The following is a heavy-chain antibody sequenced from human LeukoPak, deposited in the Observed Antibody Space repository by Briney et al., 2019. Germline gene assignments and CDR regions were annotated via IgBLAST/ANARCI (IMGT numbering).Heavy chain of an antibody. CDR1: GGSFSGYY. D-gene: IGHD3-10*01. Sequence: SETLSLTCTVYGGSFSGYYWSWIRQPPGKGLEWIGEINHSGSTNYNPSLKSRVTFSVDTSKNQFSLELSSVTAADTAVYFCARGDSSNYYGSESYYNPKYSWFDPWGQGTLVAVSS. V-gene: IGHV4-34*01. CDR3: ARGDSSNYYGSESYYNPKYSWFDP. J-gene: IGHJ5*02. CDR2: INHSGST.